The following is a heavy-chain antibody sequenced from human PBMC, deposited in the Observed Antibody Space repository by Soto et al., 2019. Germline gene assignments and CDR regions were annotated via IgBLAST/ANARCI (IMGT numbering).Heavy chain of an antibody. V-gene: IGHV3-7*04. D-gene: IGHD1-1*01. Sequence: EVQLVESGGGLVQPGGSLRLSCAASGFTFSSYWMSWVRQAPGKGLEWVANIKQDGSDRYYVDSVKGRFTISRDNAKNSLYLQMNSLRAEDTAVYYCARGLLHNSDAFDIWGQGTMVTVSS. CDR3: ARGLLHNSDAFDI. J-gene: IGHJ3*02. CDR2: IKQDGSDR. CDR1: GFTFSSYW.